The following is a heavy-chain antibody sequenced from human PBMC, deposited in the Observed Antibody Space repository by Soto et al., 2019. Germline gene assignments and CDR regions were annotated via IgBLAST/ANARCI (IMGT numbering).Heavy chain of an antibody. CDR1: GFTFSSYG. D-gene: IGHD6-13*01. Sequence: QVQLVESGGGVVQPGRSLRLSCAASGFTFSSYGMHWVRQAPGKGLEWVAVIWYDGSNKYYVDSVKGRFTISRDNSKNTLYLQMNSLRAEDTAVYYCASGRIAAPGVDNWFDPWGQGTLVTVSS. CDR3: ASGRIAAPGVDNWFDP. J-gene: IGHJ5*02. V-gene: IGHV3-33*01. CDR2: IWYDGSNK.